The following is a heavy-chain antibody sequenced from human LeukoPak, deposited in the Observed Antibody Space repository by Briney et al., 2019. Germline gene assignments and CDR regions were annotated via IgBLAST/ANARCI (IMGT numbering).Heavy chain of an antibody. J-gene: IGHJ4*02. CDR1: GFTFSSYG. V-gene: IGHV3-30*18. Sequence: GGSLRLSCAASGFTFSSYGMHWVRQASGKGLEWVAVISYDGSNKYYADSVKGRFTISRDNSKNTLYLQMNSLRAEDTAVYYCAKVGLYWGQGTLVTVSS. D-gene: IGHD3-10*01. CDR3: AKVGLY. CDR2: ISYDGSNK.